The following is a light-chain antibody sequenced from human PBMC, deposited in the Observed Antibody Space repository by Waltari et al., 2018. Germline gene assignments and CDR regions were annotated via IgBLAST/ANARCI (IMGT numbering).Light chain of an antibody. V-gene: IGKV1-39*01. CDR3: QQSYTTPRT. Sequence: DIQMTQSPSSLSASVGDRVTITCRASQSIGTYLNCYQHKPGRAPELLFYAASTLQGWVPSRFSGSGSETHFTLAISSLQREDFATYYCQQSYTTPRTFGQGTKVEIK. CDR1: QSIGTY. CDR2: AAS. J-gene: IGKJ1*01.